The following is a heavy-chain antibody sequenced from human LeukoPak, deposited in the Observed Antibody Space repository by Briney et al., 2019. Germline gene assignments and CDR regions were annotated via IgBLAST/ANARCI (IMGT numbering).Heavy chain of an antibody. V-gene: IGHV3-48*03. CDR3: ASSGYSYGLFDY. J-gene: IGHJ4*02. Sequence: GGSLRLSCAASGFTFSSYEMNWVRQAPGKGLEWVSYISSSGSTIYYADSVKGRSTISRDNAKNSLYLQMNSLRAEDTAVYYYASSGYSYGLFDYWGQGTLVTVSS. CDR1: GFTFSSYE. D-gene: IGHD5-18*01. CDR2: ISSSGSTI.